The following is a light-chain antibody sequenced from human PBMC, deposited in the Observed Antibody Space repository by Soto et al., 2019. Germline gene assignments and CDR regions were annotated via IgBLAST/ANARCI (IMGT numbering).Light chain of an antibody. CDR1: SSDVGTYYF. Sequence: QSALTQPASVSGSLGQSITISCTGSSSDVGTYYFVSWYQQHPGKVPKLMIYEGTKRPSGVSDRFSGSKSGTSATLGITGLQTGDEADYYCGTWDSSLSAYVFGTGTKLTVL. CDR2: EGT. CDR3: GTWDSSLSAYV. J-gene: IGLJ1*01. V-gene: IGLV2-14*02.